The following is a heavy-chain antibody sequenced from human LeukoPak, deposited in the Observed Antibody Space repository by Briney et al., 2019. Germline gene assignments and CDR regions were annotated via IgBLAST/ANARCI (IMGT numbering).Heavy chain of an antibody. CDR1: GNYW. J-gene: IGHJ4*02. V-gene: IGHV3-74*01. CDR2: INSDGSWT. D-gene: IGHD2/OR15-2a*01. Sequence: GGSLRLSCAASGNYWMHWVRQAPGKGLVWVSHINSDGSWTSYADSVKGRFTISKDNAKNTVYLQMNNLRAEDTAVYYCVSFYETYWGRGTLVTVPS. CDR3: VSFYETY.